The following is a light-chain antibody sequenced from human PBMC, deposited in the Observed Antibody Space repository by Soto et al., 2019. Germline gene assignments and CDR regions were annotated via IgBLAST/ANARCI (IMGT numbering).Light chain of an antibody. CDR1: QSVSSY. CDR3: QQVNT. Sequence: EILFAHSTPTLSFFPGEKNTPSCRASQSVSSYLAWYQQKPGQAPRLLIYDASNRATGIPARSSGSGSGTDFTLTISSLEPEDFAVYYCQQVNTFGQGTRLEIK. V-gene: IGKV3-11*01. J-gene: IGKJ5*01. CDR2: DAS.